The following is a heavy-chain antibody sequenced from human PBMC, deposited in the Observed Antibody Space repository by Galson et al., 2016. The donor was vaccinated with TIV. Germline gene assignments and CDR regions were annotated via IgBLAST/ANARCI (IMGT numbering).Heavy chain of an antibody. V-gene: IGHV3-49*03. CDR1: GFTFGHYA. Sequence: SLRLSCAASGFTFGHYAVNWFRQAPGKGLEWVGFITSKTYGATTGYAASVKGRFTISRDDSRNIAYLQMNSLKTEDTAVYYCTRTAMGQTRNAFDIWGQGTVVTVSS. J-gene: IGHJ3*02. CDR3: TRTAMGQTRNAFDI. CDR2: ITSKTYGATT. D-gene: IGHD1-1*01.